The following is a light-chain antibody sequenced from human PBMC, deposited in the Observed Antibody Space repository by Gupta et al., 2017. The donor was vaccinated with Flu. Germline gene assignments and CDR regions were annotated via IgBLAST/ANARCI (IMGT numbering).Light chain of an antibody. V-gene: IGLV2-8*01. CDR2: EVT. CDR1: SSDIGAYKY. J-gene: IGLJ1*01. Sequence: QSALTQPPSASGSPGQSITISCTGTSSDIGAYKYVSWHQQHAGKAPKLIIYEVTKRPSGVPDRFSGSKSGNTASLTVSGLQAEEEGDYYCSSHTVSDTFVFGTGTAVTVL. CDR3: SSHTVSDTFV.